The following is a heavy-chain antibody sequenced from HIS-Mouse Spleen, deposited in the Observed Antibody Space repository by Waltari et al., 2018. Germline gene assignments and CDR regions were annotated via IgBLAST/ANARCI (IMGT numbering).Heavy chain of an antibody. CDR3: AREIPYSSSWYDWYFDL. J-gene: IGHJ2*01. CDR1: GGSISSSSYY. V-gene: IGHV4-39*07. Sequence: QLQLQESGPGLVKPSETLSLTCTVSGGSISSSSYYWGWIRQPPGKGLEWIGSIYYRWSTYYNPALKSRVTISVDTSKNQFSLKLSSVTAADTAVYYCAREIPYSSSWYDWYFDLWGRGTLVTVSS. CDR2: IYYRWST. D-gene: IGHD6-13*01.